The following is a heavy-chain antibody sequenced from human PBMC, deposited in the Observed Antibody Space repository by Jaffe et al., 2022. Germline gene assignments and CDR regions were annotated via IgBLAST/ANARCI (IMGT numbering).Heavy chain of an antibody. CDR1: GGSFSGYY. Sequence: QVQLQQWGAGLLKPSETLSLTCAVYGGSFSGYYWSWIRQPPGKGLEWIGEINHSGSTNYNPSLKSRVTISVDTSKNQFSLKLSSVTAADTAVYYCARVVSYDYVWGSYRSSTPPYYYYYMDVWGKGTTVTVSS. J-gene: IGHJ6*03. D-gene: IGHD3-16*02. CDR2: INHSGST. CDR3: ARVVSYDYVWGSYRSSTPPYYYYYMDV. V-gene: IGHV4-34*01.